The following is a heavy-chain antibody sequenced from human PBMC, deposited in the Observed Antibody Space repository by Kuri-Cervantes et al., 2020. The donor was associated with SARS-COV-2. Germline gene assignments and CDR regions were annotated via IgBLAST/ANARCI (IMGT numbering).Heavy chain of an antibody. V-gene: IGHV4-59*12. Sequence: ESLKISCTVSGGSISSYYWSWIRQPPGKGLEWIGYIYYSGSTNYNPSLKSRVTISVDTSKNQFSLKLSSVTAADTAVYYCARGSYDFWSGYYYYYGMDAWGQGTTVTVSS. CDR1: GGSISSYY. CDR3: ARGSYDFWSGYYYYYGMDA. J-gene: IGHJ6*02. CDR2: IYYSGST. D-gene: IGHD3-3*01.